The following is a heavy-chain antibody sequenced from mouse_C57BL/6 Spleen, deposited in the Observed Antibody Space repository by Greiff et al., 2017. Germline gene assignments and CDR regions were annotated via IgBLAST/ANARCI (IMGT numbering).Heavy chain of an antibody. CDR2: INPYNGDT. V-gene: IGHV1-20*01. Sequence: EVQLQQSGPELVKPGDSVKISCKASGYSFTGYFMNWVMQSPGKSLEWIGRINPYNGDTFYNQKFKGKATLTVDKSSSTAYMELRSLTSEDSAVYYCASDEYWYFDVWGTGTTVTVSS. D-gene: IGHD2-3*01. CDR3: ASDEYWYFDV. CDR1: GYSFTGYF. J-gene: IGHJ1*03.